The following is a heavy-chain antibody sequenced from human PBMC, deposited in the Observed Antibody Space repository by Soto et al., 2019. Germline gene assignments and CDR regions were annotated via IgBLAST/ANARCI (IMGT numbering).Heavy chain of an antibody. J-gene: IGHJ4*02. CDR1: DGSISSYY. CDR2: IFYTGST. CDR3: ARVYGIAVAPTKTRDY. V-gene: IGHV4-59*12. D-gene: IGHD6-19*01. Sequence: SETLSLTCTVSDGSISSYYWGWIRQPPGKGLEWIGYIFYTGSTTYNPSLKSRVTISVDTSKNQFSLKLSSVTAADTAVYYCARVYGIAVAPTKTRDYWCPGILVTVSS.